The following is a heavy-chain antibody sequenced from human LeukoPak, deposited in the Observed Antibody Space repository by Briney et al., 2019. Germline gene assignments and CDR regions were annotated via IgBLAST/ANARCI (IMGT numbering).Heavy chain of an antibody. D-gene: IGHD3-10*01. CDR1: GFTVSSNY. V-gene: IGHV3-66*02. Sequence: GGSLRLSCAASGFTVSSNYMSWVRQAPGKGLEWVSVIYSGGSTYYADSVKGRFTISRDNSKNTLYLQMNSLRAEDTAAYYCAMRYYYGSGSYLDYWGQGTLVTVSS. J-gene: IGHJ4*02. CDR3: AMRYYYGSGSYLDY. CDR2: IYSGGST.